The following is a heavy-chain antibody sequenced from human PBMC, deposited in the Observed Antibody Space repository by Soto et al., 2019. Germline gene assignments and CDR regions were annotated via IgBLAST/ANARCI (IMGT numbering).Heavy chain of an antibody. CDR1: GFTFISYG. CDR2: ISYDGSNK. V-gene: IGHV3-30*18. CDR3: AKEMYYYDRPAQGALDI. Sequence: GGSLRLSCAASGFTFISYGMHWVRQAPCKGLEWVAVISYDGSNKYYADSVKGRFTISRDNSKNTLYLQMNSLRAEDTAVYYCAKEMYYYDRPAQGALDIWGQGTMVTVSS. J-gene: IGHJ3*02. D-gene: IGHD3-22*01.